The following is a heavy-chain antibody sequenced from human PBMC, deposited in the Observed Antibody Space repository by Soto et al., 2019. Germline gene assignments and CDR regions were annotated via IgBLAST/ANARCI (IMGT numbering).Heavy chain of an antibody. CDR2: IIPIFGTA. D-gene: IGHD2-2*01. CDR1: GGTFSSYA. V-gene: IGHV1-69*01. Sequence: QVQLVQSGAEVKKPGSSVKVSCKASGGTFSSYAISWVRQAPGQGLEWMGGIIPIFGTANYAQKFQGRVTITADESTSTAYMELSSLRSEDTAVYYCARMVYWYCCSTSCYSYYYGMDVWGQGTTVTVSS. CDR3: ARMVYWYCCSTSCYSYYYGMDV. J-gene: IGHJ6*02.